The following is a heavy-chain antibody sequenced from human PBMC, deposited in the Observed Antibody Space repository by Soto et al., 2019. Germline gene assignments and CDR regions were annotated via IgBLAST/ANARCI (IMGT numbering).Heavy chain of an antibody. CDR2: IYYSGNT. Sequence: SETLSLTCTVSGDSISGGDYYWSWIRQPPGKGLEWIGYIYYSGNTYYNPSLKSRVTISIDTSKNQFSLKLRSVTAADTAVYYCARREGFNYPYFDYWGQGTLVTVSS. CDR3: ARREGFNYPYFDY. D-gene: IGHD5-12*01. J-gene: IGHJ4*02. V-gene: IGHV4-30-4*01. CDR1: GDSISGGDYY.